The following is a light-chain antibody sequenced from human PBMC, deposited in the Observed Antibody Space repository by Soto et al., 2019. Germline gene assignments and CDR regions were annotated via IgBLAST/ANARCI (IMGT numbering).Light chain of an antibody. CDR1: SSDVGTYIY. Sequence: QSALTQPASVSGSPGQSITISCTGTSSDVGTYIYVSWYLQHPGKAPKLLIYEVSNRPSGVSNRFSGSKSGNTASLTISGLQAEDEADYYCSSYTSSSTLVFGGGTKVTVL. V-gene: IGLV2-14*01. CDR3: SSYTSSSTLV. J-gene: IGLJ2*01. CDR2: EVS.